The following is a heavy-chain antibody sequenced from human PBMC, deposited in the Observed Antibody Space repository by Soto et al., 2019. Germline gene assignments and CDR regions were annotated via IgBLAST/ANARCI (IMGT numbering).Heavy chain of an antibody. CDR2: ISWNSDTR. CDR3: AKELGVGYCSGGSCPGGFDI. J-gene: IGHJ3*02. D-gene: IGHD2-15*01. V-gene: IGHV3-9*01. CDR1: GLMFGDYA. Sequence: EVQLVESGGGSVQPGRSLRLSCVGSGLMFGDYAMHWVRQGPGEGLEWVSGISWNSDTRAYADSVKGRFTISRDNAKNSLYLQMNSLRADDTAFYYCAKELGVGYCSGGSCPGGFDIWGQGTMVTVSS.